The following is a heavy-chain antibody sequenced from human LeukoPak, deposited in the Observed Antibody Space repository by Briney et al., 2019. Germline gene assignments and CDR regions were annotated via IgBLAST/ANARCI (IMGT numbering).Heavy chain of an antibody. CDR3: AKGIEYSSSSDAFDI. CDR1: GFTFSSYA. D-gene: IGHD6-6*01. Sequence: PGGSLRLSCAASGFTFSSYAMSWVGQAPGKGLEWVAAISGSGGSTYYADSVKGRFTISRDNSKNTLYLQMNSLRAEDTAVYYCAKGIEYSSSSDAFDIWGQGTMVTVSS. V-gene: IGHV3-23*01. CDR2: ISGSGGST. J-gene: IGHJ3*02.